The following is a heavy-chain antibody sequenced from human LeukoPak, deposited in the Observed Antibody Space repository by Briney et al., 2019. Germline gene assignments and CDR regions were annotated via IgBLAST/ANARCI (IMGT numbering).Heavy chain of an antibody. CDR2: INHSGST. V-gene: IGHV4-34*01. D-gene: IGHD4-17*01. Sequence: SETLSLTCTVSGGSISSYYWSWIRQPPGKGLEWIGEINHSGSTNYNPSLKSRVTISVDTSKNQFSLKLSSVTAADTAVYYCARGGGDYHAGPYCFDYWGQGTLVTVSS. J-gene: IGHJ4*02. CDR3: ARGGGDYHAGPYCFDY. CDR1: GGSISSYY.